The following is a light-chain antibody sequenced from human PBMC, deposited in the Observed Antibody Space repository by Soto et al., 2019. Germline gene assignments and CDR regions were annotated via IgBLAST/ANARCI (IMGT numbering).Light chain of an antibody. V-gene: IGKV3-20*01. CDR2: DAS. J-gene: IGKJ5*01. CDR3: HQYAWSPLT. CDR1: QSVPKSY. Sequence: IVLTQSPGTLSLSPGERATLSCRASQSVPKSYLGWYQQRPGQALRLLIYDASNRATGIPDRFSGSESGTDYTLAISRLEREDFAVYYCHQYAWSPLTFGQGTRLEIK.